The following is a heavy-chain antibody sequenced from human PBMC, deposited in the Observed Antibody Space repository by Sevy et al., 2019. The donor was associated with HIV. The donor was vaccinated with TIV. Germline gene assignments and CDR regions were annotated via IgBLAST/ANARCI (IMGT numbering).Heavy chain of an antibody. J-gene: IGHJ4*02. CDR2: IKQDGSEK. CDR1: GFTLSNYW. V-gene: IGHV3-7*01. Sequence: GESLKISCAASGFTLSNYWMTWVRQAPGKGLEWVATIKQDGSEKYFVDSVKGRFTISRDNAKNSLYLQLNSLRAEDTAVYYCAMGSIVGAASDYWGQGTLVTVSS. D-gene: IGHD1-26*01. CDR3: AMGSIVGAASDY.